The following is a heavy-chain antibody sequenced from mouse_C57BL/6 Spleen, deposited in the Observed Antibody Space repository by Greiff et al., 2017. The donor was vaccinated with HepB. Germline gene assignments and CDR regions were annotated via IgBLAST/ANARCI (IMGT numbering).Heavy chain of an antibody. CDR2: IYPGDGDT. J-gene: IGHJ2*01. Sequence: VQLQQSGPELVKPGASVKISCKASGYAFSSSWMNWVKQRPGKGLEWIGRIYPGDGDTNYNGKFKGKATLTADISSSTAYMQLSSLTSEDAAVYFCASSYFDYWGQGTTLTVSS. CDR3: ASSYFDY. CDR1: GYAFSSSW. V-gene: IGHV1-82*01.